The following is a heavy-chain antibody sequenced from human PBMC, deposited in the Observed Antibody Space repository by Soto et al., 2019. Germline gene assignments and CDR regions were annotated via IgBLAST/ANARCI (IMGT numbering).Heavy chain of an antibody. V-gene: IGHV4-4*02. D-gene: IGHD3-10*01. CDR2: IYHSGST. CDR1: GGSISSSNW. J-gene: IGHJ5*02. Sequence: SETLSLTCAVSGGSISSSNWWSWVRQPPGKGLEWIGEIYHSGSTNYNPSLKSRVTISVDKSKNQFSLKLSSVTAADTAVYYCARDGMVRSNWFDPWGQGTLVTVSS. CDR3: ARDGMVRSNWFDP.